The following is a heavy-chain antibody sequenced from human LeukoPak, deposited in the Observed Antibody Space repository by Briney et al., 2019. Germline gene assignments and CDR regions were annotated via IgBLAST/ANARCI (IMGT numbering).Heavy chain of an antibody. CDR3: AREPPGAAAGLDAFDI. D-gene: IGHD6-13*01. V-gene: IGHV4-59*01. CDR2: IYYSGST. J-gene: IGHJ3*02. CDR1: GGSISSYY. Sequence: PSETLSLTCTVSGGSISSYYWSWIRQPPGKGLEWIGYIYYSGSTNYNPSLKSRVTISVDTSKNQFSLKLSSVTARDTAVYYCAREPPGAAAGLDAFDIWGQGTMVTVSS.